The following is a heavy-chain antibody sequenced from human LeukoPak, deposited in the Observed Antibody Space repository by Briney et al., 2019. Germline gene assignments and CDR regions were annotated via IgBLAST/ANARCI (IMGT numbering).Heavy chain of an antibody. D-gene: IGHD2-8*02. Sequence: SETLSLTCTVSGGSISRTSHYWGWIRQPPGKGLEWIASIYSSGSLYYSPSLKSRVTISADTSKNQFSLKLISVTAADTAVYYCTGLFEEGPSYIDYWGQGTLVTVSS. J-gene: IGHJ4*02. CDR2: IYSSGSL. CDR1: GGSISRTSHY. CDR3: TGLFEEGPSYIDY. V-gene: IGHV4-39*01.